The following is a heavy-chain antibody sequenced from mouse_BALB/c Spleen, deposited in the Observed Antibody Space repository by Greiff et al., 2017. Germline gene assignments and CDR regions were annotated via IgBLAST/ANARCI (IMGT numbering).Heavy chain of an antibody. CDR3: ARHRGDYEDAMDY. J-gene: IGHJ4*01. CDR2: ISSGGSYT. D-gene: IGHD2-4*01. CDR1: GFTFSSYA. V-gene: IGHV5-9-3*01. Sequence: DVHLVESGGGLVKPGGSLKLSCAASGFTFSSYAMSWVRQTPEKRLEWVATISSGGSYTYYPDSVKGRFTISRDNAKNTLYLQMSSLRSEDTAMYYCARHRGDYEDAMDYWGQGTSVTVSS.